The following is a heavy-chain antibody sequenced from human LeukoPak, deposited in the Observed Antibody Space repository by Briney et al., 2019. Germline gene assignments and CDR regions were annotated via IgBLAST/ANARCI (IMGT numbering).Heavy chain of an antibody. D-gene: IGHD5-18*01. V-gene: IGHV1-69*06. CDR2: IIPIFGTA. Sequence: ASVKVSCKASGGTFSSYAISWVRQAPGQGLEWMGGIIPIFGTANYAQKFQGRVTITADKSTSTAYMELSSLRSEDTAVYYCARGYFYVDTAMVYFDYWGQGTLVTVSS. J-gene: IGHJ4*02. CDR1: GGTFSSYA. CDR3: ARGYFYVDTAMVYFDY.